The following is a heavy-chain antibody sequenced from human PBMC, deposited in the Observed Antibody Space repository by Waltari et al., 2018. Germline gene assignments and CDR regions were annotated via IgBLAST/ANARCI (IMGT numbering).Heavy chain of an antibody. D-gene: IGHD6-13*01. V-gene: IGHV1-69*08. Sequence: QVQLVQSGAEVKKPGSSVMVSCKVSGDTLTKYAIHWVRQAPGQGLEWVGRIIPSFATVNFAQKFQDRVTITAATSTSTAYMEVSSLRSDDTAMYYCAVTLSAAPFYGLDVWGQGTTVTVFS. CDR2: IIPSFATV. J-gene: IGHJ6*02. CDR1: GDTLTKYA. CDR3: AVTLSAAPFYGLDV.